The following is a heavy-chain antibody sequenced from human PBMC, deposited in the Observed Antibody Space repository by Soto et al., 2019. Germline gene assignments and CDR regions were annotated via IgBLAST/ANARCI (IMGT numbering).Heavy chain of an antibody. Sequence: SETLSLTCTVSGGSISSDDYYWTWIRQPPGEGLEWIGYIYYTGRTSSTPSLESRVTISIDTPKNQFSLKLSSVSAADTAVYFCARDHSYSPDYFDFRGPGTLVTVSS. D-gene: IGHD1-26*01. CDR2: IYYTGRT. J-gene: IGHJ4*02. CDR3: ARDHSYSPDYFDF. CDR1: GGSISSDDYY. V-gene: IGHV4-30-4*01.